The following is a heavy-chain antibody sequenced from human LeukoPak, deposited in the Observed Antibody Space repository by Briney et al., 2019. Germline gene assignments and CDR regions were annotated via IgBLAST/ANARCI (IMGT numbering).Heavy chain of an antibody. D-gene: IGHD6-6*01. J-gene: IGHJ4*02. V-gene: IGHV3-23*01. CDR1: GFTFSSYG. CDR3: AKDSAYSSSSASDY. Sequence: GSLRLSCAASGFTFSSYGMSWVRQAPGKGLEWVSAISGSGGSTYYADSVKGRFTISRDNSKNTLYLQMNSLRAEDTAVYYCAKDSAYSSSSASDYWGQGTLVTVSS. CDR2: ISGSGGST.